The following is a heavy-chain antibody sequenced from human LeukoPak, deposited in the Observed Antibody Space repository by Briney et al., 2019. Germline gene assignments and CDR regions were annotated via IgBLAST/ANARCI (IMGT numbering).Heavy chain of an antibody. CDR1: GYSFTSYD. J-gene: IGHJ4*02. V-gene: IGHV1-8*01. D-gene: IGHD3-22*01. Sequence: ASVKVSCKPSGYSFTSYDINWVRQATGQGLEWMGWMKSNSGNTVYAQRFQGRVTMTRNTSISTAYMDLSSLRSEDTAVHDCARGYHESSGYHFDFWGQGTLVTVSS. CDR3: ARGYHESSGYHFDF. CDR2: MKSNSGNT.